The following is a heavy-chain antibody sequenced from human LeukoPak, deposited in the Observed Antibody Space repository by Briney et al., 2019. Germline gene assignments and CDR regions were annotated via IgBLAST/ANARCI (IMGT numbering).Heavy chain of an antibody. CDR2: INHSGST. J-gene: IGHJ2*01. Sequence: PSETLSLTCAVYGGSFSGYYWSWIRQPPGKGLEWIGEINHSGSTNYNPSLKSRVTISVDTSKKQFSLKRSSVTAADTAVYYCAREVAGRYFDLWGRGTLVTVSS. V-gene: IGHV4-34*01. CDR3: AREVAGRYFDL. CDR1: GGSFSGYY. D-gene: IGHD2-15*01.